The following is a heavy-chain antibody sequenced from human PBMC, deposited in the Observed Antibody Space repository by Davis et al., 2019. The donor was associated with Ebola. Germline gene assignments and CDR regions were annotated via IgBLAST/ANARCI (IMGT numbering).Heavy chain of an antibody. Sequence: PGGSLRLSCAASGFTFSSYWMSWVRQAPGKGLEWVASIKQDGSVKYYVDSVKGRFTISRDNAKNSLHLQMNSLTVDDTAFYYCARERGAYDGVGQPCDYWGQGTLVTVSS. D-gene: IGHD4-23*01. CDR1: GFTFSSYW. CDR3: ARERGAYDGVGQPCDY. CDR2: IKQDGSVK. V-gene: IGHV3-7*01. J-gene: IGHJ4*02.